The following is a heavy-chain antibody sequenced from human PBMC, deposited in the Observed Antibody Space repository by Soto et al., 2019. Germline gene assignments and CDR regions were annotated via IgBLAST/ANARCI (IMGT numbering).Heavy chain of an antibody. CDR2: LSRSGGAT. D-gene: IGHD5-12*01. CDR1: AFSLTSCS. V-gene: IGHV3-23*01. CDR3: TKGEMATIRNSDEP. Sequence: PGVSLRLSCGSSAFSLTSCSMSWVRQTPGKGLEWVSALSRSGGATYYADSVKGRFTISRDTSVNTLYLQMNNLRVEDTAIYYCTKGEMATIRNSDEPWG. J-gene: IGHJ5*02.